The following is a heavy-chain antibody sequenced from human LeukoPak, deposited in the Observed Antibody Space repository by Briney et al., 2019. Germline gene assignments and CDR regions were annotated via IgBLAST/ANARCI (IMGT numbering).Heavy chain of an antibody. CDR2: TWYDGSNK. D-gene: IGHD4-17*01. CDR1: GFTFSSYS. J-gene: IGHJ4*02. Sequence: GGSLRLSCAASGFTFSSYSMNWVRQAPGKGLEWVAVTWYDGSNKYYADSVKGRFTISRDNSENTLYLQMNSLRAEDTAVYYCARYDYGDYVVDYWGQGTLVTVSS. CDR3: ARYDYGDYVVDY. V-gene: IGHV3-33*08.